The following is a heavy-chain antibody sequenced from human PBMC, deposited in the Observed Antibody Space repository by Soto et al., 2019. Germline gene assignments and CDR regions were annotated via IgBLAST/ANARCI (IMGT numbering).Heavy chain of an antibody. D-gene: IGHD3-22*01. J-gene: IGHJ5*02. CDR2: IYYSGST. CDR3: ARDIDSSGYDWFDP. V-gene: IGHV4-30-4*01. Sequence: PSETLSLTCTVSGGSIISGDYYWICIRQAPGKGLEWIGYIYYSGSTYYNPSLKSRVTISVDTSKNQFSLKLSSVTAADTAVYYCARDIDSSGYDWFDPWGQGTLVTVSS. CDR1: GGSIISGDYY.